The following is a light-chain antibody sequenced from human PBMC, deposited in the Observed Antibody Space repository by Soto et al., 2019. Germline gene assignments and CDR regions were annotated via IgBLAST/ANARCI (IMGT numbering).Light chain of an antibody. V-gene: IGLV2-14*01. CDR3: SSYTSSSTLFYV. CDR1: SSDVGGYNY. Sequence: QSVLTQPASVSGSPGQSITISCTGTSSDVGGYNYVSWYQQHPGKAPKLMIYDVSNRPSGVSNRFSGSKSGNTASLTIPGLQAEDEADYYCSSYTSSSTLFYVFGTGTKVT. CDR2: DVS. J-gene: IGLJ1*01.